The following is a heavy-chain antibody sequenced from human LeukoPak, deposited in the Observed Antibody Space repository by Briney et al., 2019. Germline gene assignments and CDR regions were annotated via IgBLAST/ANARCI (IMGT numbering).Heavy chain of an antibody. CDR1: GGSISGYY. CDR2: IYYSGNT. J-gene: IGHJ4*02. D-gene: IGHD3-10*01. CDR3: TRDTTMIRGATGLDY. Sequence: PSETLSLTCTVSGGSISGYYWSRTRQPPGKGLEWIGYIYYSGNTNYNPSLKSRVTISVDTSKNQFSLKLSSVTAADTAVYYCTRDTTMIRGATGLDYWGQGTLVTVSS. V-gene: IGHV4-59*01.